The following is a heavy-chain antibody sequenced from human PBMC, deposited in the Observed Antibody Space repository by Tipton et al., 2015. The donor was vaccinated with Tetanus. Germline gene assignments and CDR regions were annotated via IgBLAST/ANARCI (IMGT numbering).Heavy chain of an antibody. Sequence: LSLTCTVSGISVSTSDYYWTWVRQPPGKGLEWLANIKEDGSEKYYVDPVKGRFTISRDNAKNSLYLQMNSLRAEDTAMYYCARITGDRSFDLWGRGTQVTVSS. D-gene: IGHD7-27*01. CDR3: ARITGDRSFDL. V-gene: IGHV3-7*01. CDR2: IKEDGSEK. J-gene: IGHJ2*01. CDR1: GISVSTSDYY.